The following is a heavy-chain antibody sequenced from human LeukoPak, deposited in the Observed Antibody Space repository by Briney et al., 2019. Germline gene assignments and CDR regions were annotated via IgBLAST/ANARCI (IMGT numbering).Heavy chain of an antibody. Sequence: PSETLSLTCAVYGGSFSGYYWSWIRQPPGKGLEWIGEINHSGSTSYNPSLKSRVTISVDTSKNQFSLKLSSVTAADTAVYYCARGRAVAASPYYYYYYMDVWGKGTTVTVSS. V-gene: IGHV4-34*01. CDR2: INHSGST. D-gene: IGHD2-15*01. J-gene: IGHJ6*03. CDR3: ARGRAVAASPYYYYYYMDV. CDR1: GGSFSGYY.